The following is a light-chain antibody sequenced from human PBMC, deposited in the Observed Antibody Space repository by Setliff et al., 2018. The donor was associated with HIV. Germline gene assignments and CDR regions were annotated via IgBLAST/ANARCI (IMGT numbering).Light chain of an antibody. V-gene: IGLV3-21*04. Sequence: SYELTQPPSVSVAPGKTASISCVGNNIASKSVHWYQHKPGQAPVLVIYYNSDRPSGIPERFSGSNSGNTATLTISRVEAGDEADYYCQMWDRSSDHYVFGTGTKVTVL. J-gene: IGLJ1*01. CDR2: YNS. CDR1: NIASKS. CDR3: QMWDRSSDHYV.